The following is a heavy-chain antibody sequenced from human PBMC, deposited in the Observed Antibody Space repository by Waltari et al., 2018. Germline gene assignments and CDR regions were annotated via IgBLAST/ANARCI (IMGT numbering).Heavy chain of an antibody. CDR1: GDSIGRGYYY. V-gene: IGHV4-39*07. CDR2: IYFAGST. CDR3: AREVGGSSWSTTPRGDAFDI. Sequence: QLQLRESGPGLLKPSETLSLTCSVSGDSIGRGYYYWVWLRTAPGKGLEWIGSIYFAGSTYYNPSLKSRLTISVDTSKNQFSLRLSSVTAADTAVYYCAREVGGSSWSTTPRGDAFDIWGQGTMVTVSS. J-gene: IGHJ3*02. D-gene: IGHD6-13*01.